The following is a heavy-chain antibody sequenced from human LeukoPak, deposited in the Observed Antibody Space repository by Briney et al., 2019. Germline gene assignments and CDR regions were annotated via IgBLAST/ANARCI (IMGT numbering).Heavy chain of an antibody. CDR2: IYYSGST. D-gene: IGHD3-10*01. CDR3: ARSQNYYGSGDY. Sequence: SETLSLTCTVSGGSISSYYWSWIRQPPGKGLERIGYIYYSGSTNYNPSLKSRVTISVDTSKNQFSLKLSSVTAADTAVYYCARSQNYYGSGDYWSQGTLVTVSS. V-gene: IGHV4-59*01. J-gene: IGHJ4*02. CDR1: GGSISSYY.